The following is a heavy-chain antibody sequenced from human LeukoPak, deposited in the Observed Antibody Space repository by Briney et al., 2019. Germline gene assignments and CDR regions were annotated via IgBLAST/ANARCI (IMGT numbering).Heavy chain of an antibody. Sequence: ASVKVSCKASGYTFTSYDINWVRQATGQGLEWMGWMNTNSGNTGYAHKFQVRVTMTRNTSISTAYMELSSVRSEDTAVYCCARGGSSWYFTVYYYYGMDVWGQGTTVTVSS. CDR3: ARGGSSWYFTVYYYYGMDV. CDR2: MNTNSGNT. J-gene: IGHJ6*02. V-gene: IGHV1-8*01. D-gene: IGHD6-13*01. CDR1: GYTFTSYD.